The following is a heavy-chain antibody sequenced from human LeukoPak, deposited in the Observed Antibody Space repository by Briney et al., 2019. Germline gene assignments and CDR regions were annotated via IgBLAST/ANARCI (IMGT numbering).Heavy chain of an antibody. CDR1: GFTFDDYA. J-gene: IGHJ3*02. D-gene: IGHD3-22*01. V-gene: IGHV3-9*01. CDR3: AKAGYYYDSSGYKGAFDT. CDR2: ISWNSGSI. Sequence: GGSLRLSCAASGFTFDDYAMHWVRQAPGKGLEWVSGISWNSGSIGYADSVKGRFTISRDNAKNSLYLQMNSLRAGDTALYYCAKAGYYYDSSGYKGAFDTWGQGTMVTVSS.